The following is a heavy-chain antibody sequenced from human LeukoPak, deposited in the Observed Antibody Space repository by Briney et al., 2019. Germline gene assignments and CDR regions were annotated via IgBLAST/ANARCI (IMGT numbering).Heavy chain of an antibody. V-gene: IGHV1-46*01. J-gene: IGHJ6*04. CDR1: GYTFTSSY. Sequence: ASVKVSCKASGYTFTSSYMHWVRQAPGQGLEWMGIINPSGGSTSYAQKFQGRVTMTRDMSTSTVYMELSSLRSEDTAVYYCARDLFRYSSTLDVWGKGTTVTVSS. D-gene: IGHD6-13*01. CDR2: INPSGGST. CDR3: ARDLFRYSSTLDV.